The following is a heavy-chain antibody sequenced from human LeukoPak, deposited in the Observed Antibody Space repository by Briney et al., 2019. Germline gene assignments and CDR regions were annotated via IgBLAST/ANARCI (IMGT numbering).Heavy chain of an antibody. CDR2: IIPIFGTA. CDR1: GGTFSSYA. CDR3: ARYCSGGSCYGDY. D-gene: IGHD2-15*01. V-gene: IGHV1-69*13. J-gene: IGHJ4*02. Sequence: ASVKVSCKASGGTFSSYAISWVRQAPGQGLEWMGGIIPIFGTANYAQKFQGRVTITADESTSTAYMELSSLRSEDTAVYYCARYCSGGSCYGDYWGQGTLVTVSS.